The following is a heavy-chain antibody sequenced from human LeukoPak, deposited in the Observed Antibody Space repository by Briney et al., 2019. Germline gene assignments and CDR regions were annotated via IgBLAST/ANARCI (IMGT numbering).Heavy chain of an antibody. V-gene: IGHV4-34*12. Sequence: SETLSLTCAVYGGSFSGYYWSWIRQPPGQGLEWIGQIFHSGIAHYNPSLKSRVTMSVDTSRSQFSVNLNSVTAADTAVYYCGRAGFGTAYNRFYYYMDVWGKGTTVTVSS. D-gene: IGHD3-16*01. CDR2: IFHSGIA. CDR1: GGSFSGYY. J-gene: IGHJ6*03. CDR3: GRAGFGTAYNRFYYYMDV.